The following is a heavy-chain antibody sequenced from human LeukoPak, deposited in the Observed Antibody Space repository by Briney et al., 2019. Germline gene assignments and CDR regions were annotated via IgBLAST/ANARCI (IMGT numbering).Heavy chain of an antibody. CDR3: ARDIQLST. J-gene: IGHJ3*01. V-gene: IGHV3-30*03. D-gene: IGHD5-24*01. CDR1: GFIFSFYV. Sequence: PGRSLRLSCAASGFIFSFYVMHWVRQAPGKGLEWVALISYDGSHKCYADSVRGRFTISRGNSKDTLYLEMNSLRAEDTAIYYCARDIQLSTWGLGTMVTVSS. CDR2: ISYDGSHK.